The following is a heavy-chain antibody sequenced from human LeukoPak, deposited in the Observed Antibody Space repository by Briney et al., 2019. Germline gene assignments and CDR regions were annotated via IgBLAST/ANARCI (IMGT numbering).Heavy chain of an antibody. J-gene: IGHJ3*01. V-gene: IGHV4-59*01. CDR3: ARDRYYYGSGSYSGFDF. CDR1: AASISSYY. Sequence: SETLSLTCTVSAASISSYYYNWIRQPPGKGLEWIGYIYNSGTTNYNPSLKSRVTISLDRSKNQFSLKLRSVTAVDTAVYYCARDRYYYGSGSYSGFDFWGQGTMVTVSS. CDR2: IYNSGTT. D-gene: IGHD3-10*01.